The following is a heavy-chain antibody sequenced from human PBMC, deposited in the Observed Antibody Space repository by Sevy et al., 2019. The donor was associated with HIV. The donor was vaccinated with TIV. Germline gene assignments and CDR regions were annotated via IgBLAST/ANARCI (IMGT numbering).Heavy chain of an antibody. J-gene: IGHJ2*01. CDR1: GFTFSNYA. CDR3: AKGGLHWLAWYFDL. CDR2: VSSSGGSS. D-gene: IGHD6-19*01. V-gene: IGHV3-23*01. Sequence: GGSLRLSCTASGFTFSNYAMSWVRQAPGKGLEWVSVVSSSGGSSYDADSVEGRFTISRDNSKNTLYLQMKNLRAEDTALYYVAKGGLHWLAWYFDLWGRGTPVTVSS.